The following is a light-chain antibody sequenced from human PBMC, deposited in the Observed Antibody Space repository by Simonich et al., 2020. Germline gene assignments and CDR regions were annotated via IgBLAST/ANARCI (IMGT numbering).Light chain of an antibody. Sequence: EIVLTQSPGTLSLSPGERATLSCRASQSVSSSYLAWYQQKPGQAPRLLIYGASSRATGIPDRFSGSGSGTDFTLTISRLEPEYLSVYYCQQYGSSPPNTFGQGTKLEIK. CDR3: QQYGSSPPNT. CDR2: GAS. J-gene: IGKJ2*01. V-gene: IGKV3-20*01. CDR1: QSVSSSY.